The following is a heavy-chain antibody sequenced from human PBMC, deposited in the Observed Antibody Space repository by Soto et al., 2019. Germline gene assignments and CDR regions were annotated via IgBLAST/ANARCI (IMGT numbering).Heavy chain of an antibody. D-gene: IGHD1-26*01. V-gene: IGHV3-23*04. Sequence: EVQLVDSGGGLVQPGGSLRLSCAASGFIFSNYVMSWVRQAPGKGLEWVSSISDSGGTSYYADSVKGRFTISSDNSKNTLYLQMNSLRAADTALYYCAKSPRALLTFHYRGQGTLVTVSS. CDR1: GFIFSNYV. J-gene: IGHJ4*02. CDR3: AKSPRALLTFHY. CDR2: ISDSGGTS.